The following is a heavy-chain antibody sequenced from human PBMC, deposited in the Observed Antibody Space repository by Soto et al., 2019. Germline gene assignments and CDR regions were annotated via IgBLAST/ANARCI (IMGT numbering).Heavy chain of an antibody. J-gene: IGHJ4*02. CDR2: ISYGGSNK. CDR1: GFTFSSYG. Sequence: GGSLRLSCAASGFTFSSYGMHWVRQAPGKGLEWVAVISYGGSNKYYADSVKGRFTISRDNSKNTLYLQVNNLRAEDTAVYYCAKDRNKWLRFDLGYWGQGTLVTVSS. D-gene: IGHD5-12*01. V-gene: IGHV3-30*18. CDR3: AKDRNKWLRFDLGY.